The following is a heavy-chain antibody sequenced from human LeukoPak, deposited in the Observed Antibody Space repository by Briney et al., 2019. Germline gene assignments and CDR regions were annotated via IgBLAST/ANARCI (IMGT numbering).Heavy chain of an antibody. CDR1: GYTFTSYD. V-gene: IGHV1-3*01. J-gene: IGHJ6*02. CDR3: ARSQNNWNDVDYYGMDV. Sequence: GASVKVSCKASGYTFTSYDINWVRQATGQRLEWMGWINAGNGNTKYSQKFQGRVTITRDTSASTAYMELSSLRSEDTAVYYCARSQNNWNDVDYYGMDVWGQGTTVTVSS. D-gene: IGHD1-1*01. CDR2: INAGNGNT.